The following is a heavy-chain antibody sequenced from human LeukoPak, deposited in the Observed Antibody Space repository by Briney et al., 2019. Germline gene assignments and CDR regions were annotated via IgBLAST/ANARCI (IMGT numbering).Heavy chain of an antibody. Sequence: GRSLRLSCAASGFTFDDSAMHWVRQPPGKGLEWVSGISWNSGSRGYADSVKGRFTISRDSAKNSLYLQMSSLRPEDTAFYYCAKGGGFLGYSCGLHNNWFDPWGQGTLATVSS. CDR2: ISWNSGSR. J-gene: IGHJ5*02. D-gene: IGHD5-18*01. CDR1: GFTFDDSA. CDR3: AKGGGFLGYSCGLHNNWFDP. V-gene: IGHV3-9*01.